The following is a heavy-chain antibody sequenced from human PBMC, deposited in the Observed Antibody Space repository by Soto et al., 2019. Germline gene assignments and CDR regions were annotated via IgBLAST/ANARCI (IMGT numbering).Heavy chain of an antibody. D-gene: IGHD3-10*01. J-gene: IGHJ6*03. CDR2: ISGSGGST. Sequence: GGSLRLSCAASGFTFSSYAMSWVRQAPGKGLEWVSAISGSGGSTYYADSVKGRFTISRDNSKNTLYLQMNSLRAEDTAVYYCAKGADYYYGSGSYYSNHYYYYYYMDVWGKGTTVTVSS. V-gene: IGHV3-23*01. CDR1: GFTFSSYA. CDR3: AKGADYYYGSGSYYSNHYYYYYYMDV.